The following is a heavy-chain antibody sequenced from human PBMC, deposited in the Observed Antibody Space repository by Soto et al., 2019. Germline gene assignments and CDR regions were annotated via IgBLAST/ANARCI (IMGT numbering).Heavy chain of an antibody. CDR2: INSGGGST. J-gene: IGHJ4*02. CDR1: GFTFSSYW. V-gene: IGHV3-74*01. Sequence: GSLRLSCAASGFTFSSYWMHWFRQAPGKGLMWVSRINSGGGSTSYADSVKGRFTISRDNAKNTLYLQMNSLRAEDTAVYYCASYYGEHDYWGQGTLVTVSS. CDR3: ASYYGEHDY. D-gene: IGHD4-17*01.